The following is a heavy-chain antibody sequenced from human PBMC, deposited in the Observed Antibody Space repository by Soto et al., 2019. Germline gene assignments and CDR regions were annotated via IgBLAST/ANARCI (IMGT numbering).Heavy chain of an antibody. CDR2: IYYSGST. Sequence: QVQLQESGPGLVKPSQTLSLTCTVSGVSISSGDYYWSWIRQPPGKGLEWIGYIYYSGSTYYNPSLKSRLTISVDTSKNRFSLKLSSVTAADTAVYYCASSRYGYIFYDYWGQGTLVTVSS. V-gene: IGHV4-30-4*01. CDR1: GVSISSGDYY. D-gene: IGHD5-18*01. J-gene: IGHJ4*02. CDR3: ASSRYGYIFYDY.